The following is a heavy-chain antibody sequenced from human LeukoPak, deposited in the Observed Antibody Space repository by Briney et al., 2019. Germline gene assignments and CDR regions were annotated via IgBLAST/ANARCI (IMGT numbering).Heavy chain of an antibody. Sequence: PGESLKISCKGTGYSFTSDWIGWVRQMPGKGLEWMGIIYPSDSGTKYSPSFQGQVTISADKSINTAYLQWSSLKASDTAMYYCSRQIYYGSGSYSDYWGQGTLVTVSS. J-gene: IGHJ4*02. CDR1: GYSFTSDW. CDR3: SRQIYYGSGSYSDY. V-gene: IGHV5-51*01. CDR2: IYPSDSGT. D-gene: IGHD3-10*01.